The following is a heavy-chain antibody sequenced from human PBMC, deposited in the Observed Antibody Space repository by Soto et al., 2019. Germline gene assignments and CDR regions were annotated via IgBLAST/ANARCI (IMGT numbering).Heavy chain of an antibody. CDR1: GFTFSSYW. V-gene: IGHV3-7*01. CDR2: IKQDGSEK. CDR3: ARDNYDILTGYYNGYYYYYMDV. D-gene: IGHD3-9*01. Sequence: GGSLRLSCAASGFTFSSYWMSWVRQAPGKGLEWVANIKQDGSEKYYVDSVKGRLTISRDNAKNSLYLQMNRLRAEDTAVYYCARDNYDILTGYYNGYYYYYMDVWGKGTTVTVSS. J-gene: IGHJ6*03.